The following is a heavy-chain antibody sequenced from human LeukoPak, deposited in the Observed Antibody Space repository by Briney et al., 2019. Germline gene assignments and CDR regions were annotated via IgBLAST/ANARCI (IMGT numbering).Heavy chain of an antibody. CDR2: IDQGGSEK. CDR1: GFTFSNYW. CDR3: ATDRDATWVKRFDY. V-gene: IGHV3-7*01. Sequence: GGSLRLSCAASGFTFSNYWMNWVRQAPGKGPEWVANIDQGGSEKNYVDSVKGRFTISRDNARNSPYLQMDSLRAEDTAVYYCATDRDATWVKRFDYWGQGTPVTVSS. J-gene: IGHJ4*02. D-gene: IGHD1-1*01.